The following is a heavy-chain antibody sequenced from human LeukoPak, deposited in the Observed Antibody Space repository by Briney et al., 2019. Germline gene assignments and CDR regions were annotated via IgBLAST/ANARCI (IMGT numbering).Heavy chain of an antibody. CDR1: GGSISNYY. D-gene: IGHD5-12*01. J-gene: IGHJ4*02. V-gene: IGHV4-59*01. Sequence: SETLSLSCAVSGGSISNYYMNWVRQPPGKGLEWIGYIYYSESTKLNPSLNSRVTISLNTSKNQFSLKLRSVTAADTAVYYCARGFDSKLSYFDYWGQGTLVTVS. CDR2: IYYSEST. CDR3: ARGFDSKLSYFDY.